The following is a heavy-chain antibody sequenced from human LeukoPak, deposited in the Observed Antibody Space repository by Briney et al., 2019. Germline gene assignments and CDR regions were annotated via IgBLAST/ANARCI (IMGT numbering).Heavy chain of an antibody. Sequence: ASVKVSCKASGYTFTSYGISWVRQAPGQGLEWMGWISAYNGNTNYAQKLQGRVTMTTDTSTSTAYMELRSLRSDDTAVYYCARRRDGHNTWYFDLWGRGTLVTVSS. CDR3: ARRRDGHNTWYFDL. D-gene: IGHD5-24*01. V-gene: IGHV1-18*01. J-gene: IGHJ2*01. CDR1: GYTFTSYG. CDR2: ISAYNGNT.